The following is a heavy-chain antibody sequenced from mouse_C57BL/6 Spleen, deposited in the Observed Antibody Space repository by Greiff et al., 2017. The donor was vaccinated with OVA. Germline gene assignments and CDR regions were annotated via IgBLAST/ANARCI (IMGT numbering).Heavy chain of an antibody. D-gene: IGHD3-2*02. CDR2: INYDGSST. CDR1: GFTFSDYY. CDR3: ARDSSGYLDY. J-gene: IGHJ2*01. Sequence: EVQLQESEGGLVQPGSSMKLSCTASGFTFSDYYMAWVRQVPEKGLEWVANINYDGSSTYYLDSLKSRFIISRDNAKNILYLQMSSLKSEDTATYYCARDSSGYLDYWGQGTTLTVSS. V-gene: IGHV5-16*01.